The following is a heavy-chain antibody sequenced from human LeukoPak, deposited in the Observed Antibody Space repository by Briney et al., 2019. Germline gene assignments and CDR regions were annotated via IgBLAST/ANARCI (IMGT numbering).Heavy chain of an antibody. V-gene: IGHV4-39*07. CDR1: GGSISSSSYY. Sequence: SETLSLTCTVSGGSISSSSYYWGWIRQPPGKGLEWIGSIYYSGSTYYNPSLKSRVTISVDTSKNQFSLKLSSVTAADTAVYYCAREYSSSWYSPFAGWFDPWGQGTLVTVSS. D-gene: IGHD6-13*01. CDR3: AREYSSSWYSPFAGWFDP. J-gene: IGHJ5*02. CDR2: IYYSGST.